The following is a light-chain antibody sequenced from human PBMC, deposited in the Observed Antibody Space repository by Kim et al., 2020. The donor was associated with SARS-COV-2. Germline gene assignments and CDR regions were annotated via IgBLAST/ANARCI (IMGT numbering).Light chain of an antibody. J-gene: IGKJ2*01. CDR1: QSISSY. CDR2: AAS. CDR3: QQSYSTPYT. Sequence: SASVGDRVTSTCRASQSISSYLNLYQQKPGKAPKLLIYAASSLQSGVPSRFSGSGSGTDFTLTISSLQPEDFATYYCQQSYSTPYTFGQGTKLEI. V-gene: IGKV1-39*01.